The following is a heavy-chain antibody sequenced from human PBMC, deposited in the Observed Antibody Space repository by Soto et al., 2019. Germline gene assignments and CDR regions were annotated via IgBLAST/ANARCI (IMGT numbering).Heavy chain of an antibody. J-gene: IGHJ5*02. Sequence: QLQLQKSDPGLVKPSQTLSLTCTVSGGSISSGDYYWSWIRQHPGKGLEWIGYIYYSGSTYYNPSLKSRVTISVDTSKNQFSLKLSSVTAADTAVYYCARWWSGSRQGFDPWGQGTLVTVSS. D-gene: IGHD3-3*01. CDR2: IYYSGST. CDR1: GGSISSGDYY. CDR3: ARWWSGSRQGFDP. V-gene: IGHV4-31*03.